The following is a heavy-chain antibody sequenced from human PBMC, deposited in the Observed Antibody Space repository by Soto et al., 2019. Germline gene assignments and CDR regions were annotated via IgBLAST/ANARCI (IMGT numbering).Heavy chain of an antibody. J-gene: IGHJ4*02. CDR3: ARDESYDILTGYYTPQRFDY. D-gene: IGHD3-9*01. Sequence: GGSLRLSCAVSGFTFSSYWMSWARQAPGKGLEWLANIKQDGSEKYYVDSVKGRFTISRDNAKNSLYLQMNSLRAEDTAVYYCARDESYDILTGYYTPQRFDYWGQGSLVTVSS. CDR2: IKQDGSEK. CDR1: GFTFSSYW. V-gene: IGHV3-7*01.